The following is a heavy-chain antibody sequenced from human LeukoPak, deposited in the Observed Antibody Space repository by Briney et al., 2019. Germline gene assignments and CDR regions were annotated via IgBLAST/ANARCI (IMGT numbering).Heavy chain of an antibody. CDR2: IYSGGST. CDR1: GFTVSTNY. D-gene: IGHD5-24*01. Sequence: PGGSLRLSCAASGFTVSTNYMSWVRQAPGKGPEWVSVIYSGGSTYNADSVKGRFTISRDNSKNTLCLQMNSLRAEDTAVYYCARDKAREDWYSHYGMDVWGQGTTVTVSS. CDR3: ARDKAREDWYSHYGMDV. J-gene: IGHJ6*02. V-gene: IGHV3-66*01.